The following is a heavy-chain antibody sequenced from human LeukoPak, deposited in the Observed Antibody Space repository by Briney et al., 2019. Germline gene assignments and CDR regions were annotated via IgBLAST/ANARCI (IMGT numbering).Heavy chain of an antibody. Sequence: PSETLSLTCTVSGGSISSSSYYWGWIRQPPGKGLEWIGSIYYSGSTYYNPSLKSRGTISVDTSKNQFSLKLSSVTAADTAVYYCASYVRGYSYGYDFDYWGQGTLVTVSS. D-gene: IGHD5-18*01. V-gene: IGHV4-39*01. CDR3: ASYVRGYSYGYDFDY. CDR2: IYYSGST. CDR1: GGSISSSSYY. J-gene: IGHJ4*02.